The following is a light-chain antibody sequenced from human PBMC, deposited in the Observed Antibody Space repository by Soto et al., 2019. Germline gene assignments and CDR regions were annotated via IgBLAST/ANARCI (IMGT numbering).Light chain of an antibody. J-gene: IGKJ1*01. CDR3: QQYSHAPWT. CDR2: AAS. V-gene: IGKV1-27*01. CDR1: QGISNS. Sequence: DIQMTQAPSSLSASVGDRVTITCRASQGISNSLAWYQQKPGKVPKVLIYAASTLQSGAPSRFSGSGSGPDFTLTISRLQPEDVATYFCQQYSHAPWTFGQGTKVAIK.